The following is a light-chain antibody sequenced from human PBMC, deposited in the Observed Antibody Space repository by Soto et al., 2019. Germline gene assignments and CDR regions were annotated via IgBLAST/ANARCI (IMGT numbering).Light chain of an antibody. CDR3: SPYARRNNGVI. CDR2: EVT. V-gene: IGLV2-8*01. CDR1: STDIGGYNF. Sequence: QSVLTQPPSASGSPGQSVTISCTGSSTDIGGYNFVSWYQQHPGKAPKLIIYEVTKRPSGVPDRFSGSKFGNTASLTVSGLRHEDEAQYYLSPYARRNNGVIYGSGPKLTV. J-gene: IGLJ1*01.